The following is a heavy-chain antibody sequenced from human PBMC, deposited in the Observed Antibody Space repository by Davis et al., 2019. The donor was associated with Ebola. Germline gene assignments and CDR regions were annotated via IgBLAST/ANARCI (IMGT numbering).Heavy chain of an antibody. D-gene: IGHD4-17*01. V-gene: IGHV4-34*01. Sequence: PSETLSLTCGLYGESISGIYWTWVRQSPRKGLEWIGEISHSGRTNYNPSLRSRATISVDTSKNQFSLKINSVTAADTAVYYCARSTTVTTTAFEYWGRGVLVTVSS. J-gene: IGHJ4*02. CDR1: GESISGIY. CDR2: ISHSGRT. CDR3: ARSTTVTTTAFEY.